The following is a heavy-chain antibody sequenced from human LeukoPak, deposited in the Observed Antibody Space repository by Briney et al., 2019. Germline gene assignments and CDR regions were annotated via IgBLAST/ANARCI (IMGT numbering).Heavy chain of an antibody. J-gene: IGHJ5*02. Sequence: AESLTLSCAASGFTFSSYGMHWVRQPPGKGLEWVAFIRYDGSNNYYADSVKGRFIISRDNSKKTLYLQMNSPRAEDTAVYYFAKDTRSRGFNWFDPWGQGTLVTVSS. CDR3: AKDTRSRGFNWFDP. V-gene: IGHV3-30*02. CDR2: IRYDGSNN. D-gene: IGHD3-10*01. CDR1: GFTFSSYG.